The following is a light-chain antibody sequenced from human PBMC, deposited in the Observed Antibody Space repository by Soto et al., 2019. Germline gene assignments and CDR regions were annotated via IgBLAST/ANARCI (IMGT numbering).Light chain of an antibody. CDR3: QQHGNSPGT. J-gene: IGKJ1*01. CDR2: NAS. CDR1: QSVDYNN. V-gene: IGKV3-20*01. Sequence: EIVLTQSPGTLSLSPGERATLSCRASQSVDYNNLAWYQQKPGQAPRLLISNASRRATGIPDRFSGSGSGPDFTLTISRLEPEDFAVYRCQQHGNSPGTFGQGTRVEIK.